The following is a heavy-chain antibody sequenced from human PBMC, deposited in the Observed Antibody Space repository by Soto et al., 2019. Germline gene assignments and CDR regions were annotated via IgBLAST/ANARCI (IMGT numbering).Heavy chain of an antibody. Sequence: PGESLKISCKGSGYSFTSYWISWVRQMPGKGLEWMGRIDPSDSYTNYSPSFQGHVTISADKSISTAYLQWSSLKASDTAMYYCAGWKHGSGSYYNVYYFDYWGQGTLVTVSS. V-gene: IGHV5-10-1*01. J-gene: IGHJ4*02. CDR1: GYSFTSYW. CDR2: IDPSDSYT. D-gene: IGHD3-10*01. CDR3: AGWKHGSGSYYNVYYFDY.